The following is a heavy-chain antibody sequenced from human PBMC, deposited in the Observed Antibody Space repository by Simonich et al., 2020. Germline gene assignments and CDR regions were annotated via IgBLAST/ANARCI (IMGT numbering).Heavy chain of an antibody. CDR1: GGFFRGYY. D-gene: IGHD3-3*01. V-gene: IGHV4-34*11. Sequence: QVQLQQWGAGLLKPSETLSLTCAVYGGFFRGYYWSWNRQPPGKGLAWIGYIYYSGITTYNPSLKSRGTISVDTSKNQFSLKLSAVTAADTAVYYCASRGWSGYYDYWGQGTLVTVSS. CDR2: IYYSGIT. CDR3: ASRGWSGYYDY. J-gene: IGHJ4*02.